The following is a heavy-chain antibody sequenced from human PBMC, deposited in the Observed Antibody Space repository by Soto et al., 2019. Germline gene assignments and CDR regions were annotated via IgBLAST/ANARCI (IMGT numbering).Heavy chain of an antibody. CDR3: VTNHGYSFYYFDS. CDR1: GPSIKTCGYY. Sequence: QVQLQESGPGLVKPSQTLSLICTVSGPSIKTCGYYCPWIRQNPETGLELIGDIYCRGTTYLNPSLASRIIMSVDLSMNQFSMRLTSVTDADTEVYYCVTNHGYSFYYFDSWGQAEPGTVSS. CDR2: IYCRGTT. V-gene: IGHV4-31*03. D-gene: IGHD2-15*01. J-gene: IGHJ4*02.